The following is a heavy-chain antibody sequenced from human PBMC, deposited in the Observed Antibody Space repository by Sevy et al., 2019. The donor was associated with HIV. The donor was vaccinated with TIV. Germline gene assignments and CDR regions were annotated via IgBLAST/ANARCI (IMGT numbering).Heavy chain of an antibody. CDR2: IWNDRSNK. Sequence: GGSLRLSCAASGFTFSSYGMHWVRQAPGKGLEWVAVIWNDRSNKHNADSVKGRFTISRDNSKNTLYLQMNSLRAEDTAVYYCASLPNNYYDSSGSSRDDAFDIWGQGTMVTVSS. CDR1: GFTFSSYG. CDR3: ASLPNNYYDSSGSSRDDAFDI. V-gene: IGHV3-33*01. J-gene: IGHJ3*02. D-gene: IGHD3-22*01.